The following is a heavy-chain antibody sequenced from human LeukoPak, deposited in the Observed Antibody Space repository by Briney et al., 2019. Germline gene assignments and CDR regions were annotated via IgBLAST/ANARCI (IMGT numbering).Heavy chain of an antibody. V-gene: IGHV4-39*07. D-gene: IGHD3-10*01. Sequence: SETLSLTCTVSGGSISSSSYYWGWIRQPPGKGLEWIGEINHSGSTNYNPSLKSRVTISVDTSKNQFSLKLSSVTAADTAVYYCASTRSWFGELLSYYYMDVWGKGTTVTISS. CDR3: ASTRSWFGELLSYYYMDV. CDR2: INHSGST. CDR1: GGSISSSSYY. J-gene: IGHJ6*03.